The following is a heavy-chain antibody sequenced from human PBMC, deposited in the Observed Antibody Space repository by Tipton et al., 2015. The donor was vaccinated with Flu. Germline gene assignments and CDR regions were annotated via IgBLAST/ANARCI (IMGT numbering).Heavy chain of an antibody. D-gene: IGHD2-15*01. CDR1: GGSISSHY. CDR3: ARGGGSPSY. V-gene: IGHV4-59*11. J-gene: IGHJ4*02. Sequence: TLSLTCTVSGGSISSHYWSWIRQPPGKGLECIGYIYFTGSTNYNPSLKSRVTISVDMSKNQSSLKLTSVTAADTAVYYCARGGGSPSYWGQGTLVTVSS. CDR2: IYFTGST.